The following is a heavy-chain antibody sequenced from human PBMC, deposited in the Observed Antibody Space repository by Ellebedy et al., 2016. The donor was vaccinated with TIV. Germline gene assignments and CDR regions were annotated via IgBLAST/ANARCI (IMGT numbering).Heavy chain of an antibody. CDR1: GFSFSSYW. Sequence: GESLKISCAASGFSFSSYWMTWVRQAPGKGLEWVANIKHDGREKWYVDSVKGRFTISRDDAKYSLYLQMNSLRAEDTAVYYCAGGTYWGQGTLVTVSS. CDR2: IKHDGREK. J-gene: IGHJ4*02. CDR3: AGGTY. V-gene: IGHV3-7*01.